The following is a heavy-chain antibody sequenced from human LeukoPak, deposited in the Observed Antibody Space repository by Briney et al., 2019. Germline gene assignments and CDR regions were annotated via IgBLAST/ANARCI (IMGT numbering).Heavy chain of an antibody. V-gene: IGHV1-69*13. CDR1: GGTFSSYA. CDR3: ARSFYGDYVGGNFDY. J-gene: IGHJ4*02. Sequence: SVKVSCKASGGTFSSYAISWVRQAPGQGLEWMGGIIPIFGTANYALKFQGRVTITADESTSTAYMELSSLRSEDTAVYYCARSFYGDYVGGNFDYWGQGTLVTVSS. CDR2: IIPIFGTA. D-gene: IGHD4-17*01.